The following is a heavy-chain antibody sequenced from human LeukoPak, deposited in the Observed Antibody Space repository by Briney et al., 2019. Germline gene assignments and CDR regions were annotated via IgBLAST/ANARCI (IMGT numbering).Heavy chain of an antibody. CDR3: ARDYYYGSGSYYNSYYYYGMDV. D-gene: IGHD3-10*01. CDR2: ISSSSSYI. J-gene: IGHJ6*02. V-gene: IGHV3-21*01. Sequence: GGSLRLSCAASGFTFSSYSMNWVRQAPGKGLEWVSSISSSSSYIYYADSVKGRFTISRDNAKNSLYLQMNSLRAEDTAVYYCARDYYYGSGSYYNSYYYYGMDVWGQGTTVNVSS. CDR1: GFTFSSYS.